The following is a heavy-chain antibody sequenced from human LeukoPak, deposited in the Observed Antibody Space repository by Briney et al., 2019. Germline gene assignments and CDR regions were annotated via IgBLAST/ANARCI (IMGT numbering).Heavy chain of an antibody. V-gene: IGHV3-30*04. J-gene: IGHJ4*02. CDR1: GFTFSSYA. CDR2: ISYDGSNK. CDR3: ARGGGAAAGSIDY. D-gene: IGHD6-13*01. Sequence: GRSLRLSCAASGFTFSSYAMHWVRQAPGKGLEWVAVISYDGSNKYYADSVKGRFTISRDNSKNTLYLQMNSLRAEDTAVYYCARGGGAAAGSIDYWGQGTLVTVSS.